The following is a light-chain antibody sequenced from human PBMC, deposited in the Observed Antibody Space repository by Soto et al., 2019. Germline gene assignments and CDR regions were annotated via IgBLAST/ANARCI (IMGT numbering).Light chain of an antibody. J-gene: IGKJ4*01. Sequence: DIVLTQSPATLSASPGKRATLSCRASQSVSSNLAWYQQKPGQAPRLLIYDTSTRATDIPVRFSGSGSGTEFTLTISSLQSEDFAVYYCQHYNIWPHMLAFGGGTKVEI. V-gene: IGKV3-15*01. CDR3: QHYNIWPHMLA. CDR1: QSVSSN. CDR2: DTS.